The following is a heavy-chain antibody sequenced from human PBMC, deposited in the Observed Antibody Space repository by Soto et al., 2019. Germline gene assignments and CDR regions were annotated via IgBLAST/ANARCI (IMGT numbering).Heavy chain of an antibody. CDR2: ISGSGGST. CDR1: GFTFRRYS. J-gene: IGHJ3*02. V-gene: IGHV3-23*01. Sequence: EVQLLESGGGLVQAGGSLRLSCVASGFTFRRYSMSWVRQAPGKGLEWVSGISGSGGSTYYADFVKGRFTISGDNSKKTLSLQMNSLRVEDTAVYYCAKALEDYDIGAAYDICGEVKTGTV. CDR3: AKALEDYDIGAAYDI. D-gene: IGHD3-9*01.